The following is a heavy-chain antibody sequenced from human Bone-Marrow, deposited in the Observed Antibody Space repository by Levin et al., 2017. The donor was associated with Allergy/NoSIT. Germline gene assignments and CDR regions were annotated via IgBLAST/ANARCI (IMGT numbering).Heavy chain of an antibody. Sequence: GGSLRLSCTVSGFTFSIYSINWVRQAPGKGLEWISSISSSGSDMYYVDSVKGRFTISRDNAKNSLTLQMNSLRAEDTAVYYCARGIIGDVRVAHKEAFDIWGQGTMVSVSS. V-gene: IGHV3-21*01. CDR1: GFTFSIYS. CDR3: ARGIIGDVRVAHKEAFDI. CDR2: ISSSGSDM. D-gene: IGHD2-8*02. J-gene: IGHJ3*02.